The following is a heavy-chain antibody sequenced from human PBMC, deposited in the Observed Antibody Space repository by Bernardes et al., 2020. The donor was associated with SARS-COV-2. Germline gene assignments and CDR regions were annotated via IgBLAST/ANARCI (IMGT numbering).Heavy chain of an antibody. Sequence: GGSLRLSCAASGFTFSDYYMSWIRQAPGKGLEWVSYSSSSSSSSYTNYADSVKGRFTIFRDNAKNSLYLQMNSLRAEDTAVYYCARCGSGSYIALNYYYYGMDVWGQGTTVTVSS. CDR3: ARCGSGSYIALNYYYYGMDV. V-gene: IGHV3-11*03. J-gene: IGHJ6*02. CDR2: SSSSSSSSYT. D-gene: IGHD3-10*01. CDR1: GFTFSDYY.